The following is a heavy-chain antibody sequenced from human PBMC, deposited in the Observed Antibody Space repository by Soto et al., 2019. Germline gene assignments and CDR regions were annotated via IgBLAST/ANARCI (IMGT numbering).Heavy chain of an antibody. V-gene: IGHV4-59*01. CDR3: ARADHYGDYY. Sequence: QVQLQESGPGLVKPSETLSLTCTVSGGSISSYYWSWIRQPPGKGLEWIGYIYYSGSTNYNPSLKSRVTISVDTSKNQFSLKLSSVTAADTAVYHCARADHYGDYYWGQGTLVTVSS. D-gene: IGHD4-17*01. CDR2: IYYSGST. CDR1: GGSISSYY. J-gene: IGHJ4*02.